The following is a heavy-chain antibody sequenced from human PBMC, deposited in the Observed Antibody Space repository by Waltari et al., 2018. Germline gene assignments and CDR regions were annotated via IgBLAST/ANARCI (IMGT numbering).Heavy chain of an antibody. J-gene: IGHJ4*02. CDR3: AKDYSEQQLAPFDY. Sequence: EVQLVESGGGLVQPGGSLRLSCAASGFNFGSYAMSWARQAPGKGLELFSAISGSGGSTYYADSVKGRFTISRDNSKNTLYLQMNSLRAEDTAVYYCAKDYSEQQLAPFDYWGQGTLVTVSS. D-gene: IGHD6-13*01. V-gene: IGHV3-23*04. CDR2: ISGSGGST. CDR1: GFNFGSYA.